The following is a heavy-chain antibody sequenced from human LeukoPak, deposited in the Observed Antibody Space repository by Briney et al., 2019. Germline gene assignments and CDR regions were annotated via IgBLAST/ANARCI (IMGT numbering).Heavy chain of an antibody. Sequence: SETLSLTCTVSGGSISSYYWSWIRQPTGKGLEWIGRIYTSGSTNYNPSLKSRVTMSVDTSKNQFSLKLSSVTAADTAVYYCARDLTVTHWFDPWGQGTLVTVSS. CDR2: IYTSGST. CDR1: GGSISSYY. V-gene: IGHV4-4*07. CDR3: ARDLTVTHWFDP. D-gene: IGHD4-17*01. J-gene: IGHJ5*02.